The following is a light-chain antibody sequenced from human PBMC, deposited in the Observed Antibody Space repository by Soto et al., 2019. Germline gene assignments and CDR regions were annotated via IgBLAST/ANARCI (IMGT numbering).Light chain of an antibody. CDR1: QSVSSSY. CDR2: GAS. CDR3: QQYDNSPLT. V-gene: IGKV3-20*01. J-gene: IGKJ4*01. Sequence: DIVLTQSPGTLSLSPGERATLSCRASQSVSSSYLAWYQQKPGQAPRLLIYGASNRATGIPDRFSGGGSATDFTLTISRLEPEDFAVYYCQQYDNSPLTFGGGTKVDI.